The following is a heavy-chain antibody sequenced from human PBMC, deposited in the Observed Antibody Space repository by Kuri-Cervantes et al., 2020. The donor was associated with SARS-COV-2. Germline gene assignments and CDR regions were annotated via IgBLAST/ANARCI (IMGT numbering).Heavy chain of an antibody. CDR2: ISYDGSNK. Sequence: GGSLRLSCAASRFTFSHYGVHWVRQAPGKGLEWVAVISYDGSNKYYADSVKGRFTISRDNSKNTLYLQMNSLRAEDTAVYYCARGNDFWSGRDWYFDLWGRGTLVTVSS. J-gene: IGHJ2*01. D-gene: IGHD3-3*01. V-gene: IGHV3-30-3*01. CDR3: ARGNDFWSGRDWYFDL. CDR1: RFTFSHYG.